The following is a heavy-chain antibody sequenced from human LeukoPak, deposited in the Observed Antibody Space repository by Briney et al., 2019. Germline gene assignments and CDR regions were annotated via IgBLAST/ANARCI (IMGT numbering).Heavy chain of an antibody. V-gene: IGHV4-30-4*01. J-gene: IGHJ4*02. D-gene: IGHD3-10*01. CDR2: IYYSGST. CDR1: GGSISSGDYY. CDR3: ALGLYGSGSYYFDY. Sequence: SQTLSLTCTVSGGSISSGDYYWSWIRQPPGTGLEWIGYIYYSGSTYYNPSLKSRVSISVDTSKNQFSLKLSSVTAADTAVYYCALGLYGSGSYYFDYWGQGTLVTVSS.